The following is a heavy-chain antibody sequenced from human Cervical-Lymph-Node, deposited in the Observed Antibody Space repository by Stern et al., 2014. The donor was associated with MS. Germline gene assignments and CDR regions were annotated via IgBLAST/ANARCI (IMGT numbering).Heavy chain of an antibody. V-gene: IGHV1-69*01. CDR2: IISIFGTS. CDR3: ARGELKEGLVRGMDV. Sequence: QVQLVQSGAEVKKPGSSVKVSCKASGGTFSSYGISWVRQAPGQGLEWMGRIISIFGTSNYAQKFQGRVTITADESTSTAYMELSSLRSEDTAVYYCARGELKEGLVRGMDVWGQGTTVTVSS. D-gene: IGHD1-26*01. J-gene: IGHJ6*02. CDR1: GGTFSSYG.